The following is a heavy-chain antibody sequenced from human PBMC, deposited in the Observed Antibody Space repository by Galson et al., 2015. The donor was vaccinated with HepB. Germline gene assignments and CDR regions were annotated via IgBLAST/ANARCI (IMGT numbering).Heavy chain of an antibody. Sequence: SLRLSCAASGFTVSSNYMSWVRQAPGKGLEWVSVIYSGGSTYYADSVKGRFTISRDNSKNTLYLQMNSLRAEDTAVYYCAREGQKWELPDAFDIWGQGTMVTVSS. J-gene: IGHJ3*02. CDR2: IYSGGST. CDR1: GFTVSSNY. CDR3: AREGQKWELPDAFDI. D-gene: IGHD1-26*01. V-gene: IGHV3-66*01.